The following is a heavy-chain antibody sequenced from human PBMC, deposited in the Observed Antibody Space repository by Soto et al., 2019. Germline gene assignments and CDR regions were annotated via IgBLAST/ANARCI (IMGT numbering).Heavy chain of an antibody. CDR1: GGTFSSYA. V-gene: IGHV1-69*12. CDR2: IIPIFGTA. CDR3: ARFGVLWFGESKYYYYGMDV. D-gene: IGHD3-10*01. Sequence: QVQLVQSGAEVKKPGSSVKVSCKASGGTFSSYAISWVRQAPGQGLEWMGGIIPIFGTANYAQKFQGRVTITADESTSTADMELSSLRSEDTAVYYCARFGVLWFGESKYYYYGMDVWGQGTTVTVSS. J-gene: IGHJ6*02.